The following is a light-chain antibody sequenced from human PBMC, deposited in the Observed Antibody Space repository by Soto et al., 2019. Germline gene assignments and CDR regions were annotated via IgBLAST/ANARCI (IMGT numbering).Light chain of an antibody. CDR2: LNKDGSH. V-gene: IGLV4-69*01. J-gene: IGLJ2*01. CDR1: SGHITFD. CDR3: QTWGPGTEL. Sequence: QAVVTQSPSASASLGASVNLTCTLSSGHITFDIAWHQQQPEKGTRYLMKLNKDGSHSKGDRIPARFSGSSSGAARYITVSSLQAEDDYDYYCQTWGPGTELFGGGTKVTVL.